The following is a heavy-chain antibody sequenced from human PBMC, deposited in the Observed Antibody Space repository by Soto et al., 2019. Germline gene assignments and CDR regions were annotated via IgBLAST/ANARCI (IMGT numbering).Heavy chain of an antibody. J-gene: IGHJ4*02. Sequence: EVQLVESGGGLVQPGGSLKLSCAASGFTFSGSAMHWVRQASGKGLEWVGRIRSKANSYATAYAASVKGRFTISRDDSKNTAYLQMNSLKTEDTAVYYCTRVALSKRWGQGTLVTVSS. CDR1: GFTFSGSA. CDR3: TRVALSKR. D-gene: IGHD3-9*01. CDR2: IRSKANSYAT. V-gene: IGHV3-73*01.